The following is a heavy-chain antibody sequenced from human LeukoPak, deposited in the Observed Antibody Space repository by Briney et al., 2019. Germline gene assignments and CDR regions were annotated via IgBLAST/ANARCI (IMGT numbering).Heavy chain of an antibody. CDR3: AKDRLAASPDAFDI. V-gene: IGHV3-7*01. Sequence: GGSLRLSCAASGFTFSSYWMSWVRQAPGKGLEWVANIKEDGSEKYYVDSVKGRFTISRDNSKNTLYLQMNSLRAEDTAVYYCAKDRLAASPDAFDIWGQGTMVTVSS. CDR1: GFTFSSYW. CDR2: IKEDGSEK. D-gene: IGHD6-6*01. J-gene: IGHJ3*02.